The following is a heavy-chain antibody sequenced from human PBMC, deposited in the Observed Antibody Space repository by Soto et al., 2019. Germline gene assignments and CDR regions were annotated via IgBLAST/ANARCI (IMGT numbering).Heavy chain of an antibody. V-gene: IGHV4-4*02. D-gene: IGHD6-19*01. Sequence: QVQLQESGPGLVKPSGTLSLTYAVSGDSISSPKWWTWVRQPPGKGLEWIGDMLHSGTTNYNPSLKSRVTISVDKSKNQFSLNLYSVTAADTAVYYCAYSPGWYRHDLWGPGTLVIVSS. CDR1: GDSISSPKW. CDR3: AYSPGWYRHDL. CDR2: MLHSGTT. J-gene: IGHJ3*01.